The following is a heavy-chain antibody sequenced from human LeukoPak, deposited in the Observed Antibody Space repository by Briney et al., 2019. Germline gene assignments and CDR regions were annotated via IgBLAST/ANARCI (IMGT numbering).Heavy chain of an antibody. J-gene: IGHJ4*02. CDR1: GDSVSSNSAA. D-gene: IGHD3-22*01. CDR3: AGALDYYDSSAFDY. V-gene: IGHV6-1*01. CDR2: TYYRSKWYN. Sequence: SQTLSLTCAISGDSVSSNSAAWNWIRQSPSRGLEWLGRTYYRSKWYNDYAVSAKSRITINPDTSKNQFPLQLNSVTPEDTAVYYCAGALDYYDSSAFDYWGQGTLVTVSS.